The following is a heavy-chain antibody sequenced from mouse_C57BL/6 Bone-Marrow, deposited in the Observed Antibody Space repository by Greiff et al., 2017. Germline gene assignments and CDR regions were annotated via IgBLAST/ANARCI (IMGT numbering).Heavy chain of an antibody. J-gene: IGHJ1*02. CDR3: TGPWYFDA. CDR2: ISSGGDYI. Sequence: EVQGVESGEGLVKPGGSLKLSCAASGFPFSSSAMSWVRQTPEKRLEWVAYISSGGDYIYYADTVKGRFTISRDNARNTLYLQRSSLKSEDTAMYYCTGPWYFDAWGTGTTVTVSS. V-gene: IGHV5-9-1*02. CDR1: GFPFSSSA.